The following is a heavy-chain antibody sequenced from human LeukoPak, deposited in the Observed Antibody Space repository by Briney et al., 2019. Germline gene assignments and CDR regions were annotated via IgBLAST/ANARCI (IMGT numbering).Heavy chain of an antibody. D-gene: IGHD3-22*01. CDR2: IYTSGST. Sequence: SETLSLTCAVYGGSFSGYYWSWIRQPAGKGLEWIGRIYTSGSTNYNPSLKSRVTISVDTSKNQFSLKLSSVTAADTAVYYCARGASGIVVVNWGQGTLVTVSS. V-gene: IGHV4-59*10. CDR3: ARGASGIVVVN. CDR1: GGSFSGYY. J-gene: IGHJ4*02.